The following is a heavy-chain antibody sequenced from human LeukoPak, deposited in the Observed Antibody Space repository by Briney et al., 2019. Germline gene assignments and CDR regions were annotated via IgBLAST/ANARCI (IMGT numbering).Heavy chain of an antibody. Sequence: GASVKVSCKASGYTFTSYYMHWVRQAPGQGLEWMGIINPSGGSTSYAQKFQGRVTMTRDTSTSTVYVELSSLRSEDTAVYYCARDRITGTSIMDVWGKGTTVTVSS. J-gene: IGHJ6*03. CDR3: ARDRITGTSIMDV. D-gene: IGHD1-7*01. CDR2: INPSGGST. CDR1: GYTFTSYY. V-gene: IGHV1-46*03.